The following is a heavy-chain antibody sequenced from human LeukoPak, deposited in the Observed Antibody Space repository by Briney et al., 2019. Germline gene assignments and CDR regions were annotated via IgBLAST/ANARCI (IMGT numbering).Heavy chain of an antibody. CDR3: ARDIDSGSLFES. Sequence: GGSLRLSCAASGFIFSSYEMNWVRQAPGKRLEWISYISGSGSIICYSDAVKGRFIISRDNAKNSLYLQMNSLRAEDTATYYCARDIDSGSLFESWGQGTLVTVSS. J-gene: IGHJ4*02. CDR1: GFIFSSYE. D-gene: IGHD1-26*01. V-gene: IGHV3-48*03. CDR2: ISGSGSII.